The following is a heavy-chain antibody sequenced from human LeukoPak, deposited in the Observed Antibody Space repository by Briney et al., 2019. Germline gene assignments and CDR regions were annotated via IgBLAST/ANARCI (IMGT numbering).Heavy chain of an antibody. CDR2: IYYSGST. Sequence: SETLSLTCTVSGDSISSSSYYWGWIRQPPGKGLEWIGSIYYSGSTYYNPSLKSRVTISVDTSKNQFSLKLSSVTAADTAVYYCARQIVGANDYWGQGTLVTVSS. CDR1: GDSISSSSYY. D-gene: IGHD1-26*01. CDR3: ARQIVGANDY. V-gene: IGHV4-39*07. J-gene: IGHJ4*02.